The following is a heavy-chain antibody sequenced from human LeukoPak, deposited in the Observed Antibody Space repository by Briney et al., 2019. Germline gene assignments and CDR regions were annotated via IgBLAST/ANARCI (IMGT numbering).Heavy chain of an antibody. V-gene: IGHV4-39*07. CDR2: IHYSGST. CDR3: ARGTMVRGVIPPLWFDP. Sequence: SETLSLTCTVSGGSLSSSSYYWGWIRQPPGKGLEWIGSIHYSGSTYYNPSLKSRVTISVDTSKNQFSLKLSSVTAADTAVYYCARGTMVRGVIPPLWFDPWGQGTLVTVSS. D-gene: IGHD3-10*01. J-gene: IGHJ5*02. CDR1: GGSLSSSSYY.